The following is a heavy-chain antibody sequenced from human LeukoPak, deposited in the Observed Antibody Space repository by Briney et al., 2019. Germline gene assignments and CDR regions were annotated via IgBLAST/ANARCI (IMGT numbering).Heavy chain of an antibody. CDR2: ISGSGGST. V-gene: IGHV3-23*01. J-gene: IGHJ4*02. Sequence: GGSLRLSCAASGFTFSSYGMSWVRQAPGKGLEWVSAISGSGGSTYYADSVKGRFTISRDNSKNTLYLQMNSLRAEDTAVYYCAKVAGYGAAAGTFHFDYWGQGTLVTVSS. CDR1: GFTFSSYG. D-gene: IGHD6-13*01. CDR3: AKVAGYGAAAGTFHFDY.